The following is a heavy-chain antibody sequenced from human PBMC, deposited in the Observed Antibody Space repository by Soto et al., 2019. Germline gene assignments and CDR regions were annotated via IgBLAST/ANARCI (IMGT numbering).Heavy chain of an antibody. J-gene: IGHJ6*03. V-gene: IGHV1-8*01. D-gene: IGHD3-3*01. CDR1: GYTFTSYD. Sequence: QVQLVQSGAEVKKPGASVKVSCKASGYTFTSYDINWVRQATGQGLEWMGCMNPNSGNTGYAQKFQGRVTMTRNTSRSTAYMELSSLRSEDTAVYYCARAVRGSGYYVGYYYYYMDVWGKGTTVTVSS. CDR3: ARAVRGSGYYVGYYYYYMDV. CDR2: MNPNSGNT.